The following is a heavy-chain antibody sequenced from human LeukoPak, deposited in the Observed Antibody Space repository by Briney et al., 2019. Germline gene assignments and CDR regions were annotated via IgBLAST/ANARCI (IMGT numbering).Heavy chain of an antibody. CDR3: ARSQGVLEWLLYDY. CDR1: GYSISSGYD. CDR2: IYHSGST. D-gene: IGHD3-3*01. J-gene: IGHJ4*02. V-gene: IGHV4-38-2*01. Sequence: SETLSLTCAVSGYSISSGYDWGWIRQPPGKGLEWIGSIYHSGSTYYNPSLKSRVTISVDTSKNQFSLKLSSVTAADTAVYYCARSQGVLEWLLYDYWGQGTLVTVSS.